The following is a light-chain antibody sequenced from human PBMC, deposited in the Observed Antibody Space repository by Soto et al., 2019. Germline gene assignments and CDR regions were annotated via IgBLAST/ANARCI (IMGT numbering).Light chain of an antibody. Sequence: DIQMTQSPSTLSGSVGDRVTITFRASQSISSYLNWYQQKPGEAPKLLIYDASALPRGVPSRFSGSGSGTKFTLTIASLQPDDFATYYCQQYETFSGTFGPGTKVDIK. J-gene: IGKJ1*01. CDR1: QSISSY. CDR2: DAS. CDR3: QQYETFSGT. V-gene: IGKV1-5*01.